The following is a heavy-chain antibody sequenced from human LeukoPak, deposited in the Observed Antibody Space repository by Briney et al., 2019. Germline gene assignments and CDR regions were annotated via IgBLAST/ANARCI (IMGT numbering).Heavy chain of an antibody. CDR1: GGSISSYY. CDR2: IYYSGST. J-gene: IGHJ5*02. D-gene: IGHD3-10*01. CDR3: AGGNEDYYGSGGNWFDP. V-gene: IGHV4-59*01. Sequence: PSETLSLTCTVSGGSISSYYWSWIRQPPGKGLEWIGYIYYSGSTNYNPSLKSRVTISVDTSKNQFSLKLSSVTAADTAVYYCAGGNEDYYGSGGNWFDPWGQGTLVTVSS.